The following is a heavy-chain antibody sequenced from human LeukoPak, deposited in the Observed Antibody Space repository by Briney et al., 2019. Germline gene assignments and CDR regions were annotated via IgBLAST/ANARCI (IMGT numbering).Heavy chain of an antibody. CDR2: INWDGSGT. D-gene: IGHD3-22*01. CDR1: GFVFDDYS. Sequence: GGSLRLSCAASGFVFDDYSMHWVRQTPGKGLEWISAINWDGSGTYYAESLKGRFTLSRDNGDSTLYLQMNNLRTDDTALYYCASEGGYKGPFDYWGRGTLVTVSS. V-gene: IGHV3-43*01. CDR3: ASEGGYKGPFDY. J-gene: IGHJ4*02.